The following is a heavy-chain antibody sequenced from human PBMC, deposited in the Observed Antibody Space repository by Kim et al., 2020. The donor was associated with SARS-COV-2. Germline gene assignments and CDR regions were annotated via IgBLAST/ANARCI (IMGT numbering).Heavy chain of an antibody. CDR2: ISSNGGST. Sequence: GGSLRLSCSASGFTFSSYAMHWVRQAPGKGLEYVSAISSNGGSTYYADSVKGRFTISRDNSKNTLYLQMSSLRAEDTAVYYCVKDSGEEQWLVRGGYWGQGTLVTVSS. CDR1: GFTFSSYA. J-gene: IGHJ4*02. D-gene: IGHD6-19*01. CDR3: VKDSGEEQWLVRGGY. V-gene: IGHV3-64D*09.